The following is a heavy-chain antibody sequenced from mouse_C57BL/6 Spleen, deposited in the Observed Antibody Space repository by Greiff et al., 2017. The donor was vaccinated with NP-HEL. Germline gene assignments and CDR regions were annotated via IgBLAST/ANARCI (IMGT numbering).Heavy chain of an antibody. J-gene: IGHJ2*01. CDR2: IYPGDGDT. CDR3: ARLVYYDYDEDY. V-gene: IGHV1-82*01. D-gene: IGHD2-4*01. Sequence: QVQLQQSGPELVKPGASVKISCKASGYAFSSSWMNWVKQRPGKGLEWIGRIYPGDGDTNYNGKFKGKATLTADKSSSTAYMQLSSLTSEDSAVYVCARLVYYDYDEDYWGQGTTLTVSS. CDR1: GYAFSSSW.